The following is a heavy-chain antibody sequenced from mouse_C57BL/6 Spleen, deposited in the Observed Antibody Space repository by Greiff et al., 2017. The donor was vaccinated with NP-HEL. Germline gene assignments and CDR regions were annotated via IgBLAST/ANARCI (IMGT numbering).Heavy chain of an antibody. CDR2: IDPNSGGT. J-gene: IGHJ3*01. Sequence: VQLQQPGAELVKPGASVKLSCKASGYTFTSYWMHWVKQRPGRGLEWIGRIDPNSGGTKYNEKFKSKATLTVDKPSSTAYMQLSSLTSEDSAVYYCARVGIYYDYDGTWFAYWGQGTLVTVSA. V-gene: IGHV1-72*01. CDR3: ARVGIYYDYDGTWFAY. D-gene: IGHD2-4*01. CDR1: GYTFTSYW.